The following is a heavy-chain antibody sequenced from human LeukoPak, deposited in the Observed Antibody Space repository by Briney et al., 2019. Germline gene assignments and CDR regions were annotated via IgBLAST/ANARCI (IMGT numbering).Heavy chain of an antibody. D-gene: IGHD6-13*01. Sequence: SETLSLTCTVSGGSINSGSYYWGWLRQPPGKGLEWIGSIYYTGSTYHDPSLKSRVTMSVDTSKNQFSLKLSSVTAADTAVYYCAREGYSSSWYNHYFDYWGQGTLVTVSS. CDR1: GGSINSGSYY. CDR2: IYYTGST. CDR3: AREGYSSSWYNHYFDY. J-gene: IGHJ4*02. V-gene: IGHV4-39*07.